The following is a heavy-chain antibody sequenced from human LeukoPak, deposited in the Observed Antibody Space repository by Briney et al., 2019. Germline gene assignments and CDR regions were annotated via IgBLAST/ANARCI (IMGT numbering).Heavy chain of an antibody. V-gene: IGHV3-20*04. J-gene: IGHJ4*02. Sequence: GGSLRLSCAASGFTLDDYGMSWVRQAPGKGLEWVSGINWNGGSTGYADSVKGRFTISRDNAKNSLYLQMNSLRAEDTALYYCAREDYYGSGSSHTKYWGQGTLVTVSS. CDR2: INWNGGST. CDR1: GFTLDDYG. D-gene: IGHD3-10*01. CDR3: AREDYYGSGSSHTKY.